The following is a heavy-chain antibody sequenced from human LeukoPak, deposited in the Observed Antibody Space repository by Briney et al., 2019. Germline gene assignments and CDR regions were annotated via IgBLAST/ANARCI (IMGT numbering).Heavy chain of an antibody. Sequence: GGSLRLSCAASGFTFSSYEMNWVRQAPGEGLEWVSYISSSGSTIYYADSVKGRFTISRDNAKNSLYLQMNSLRAEDTAVYYCASAGFTYYYDSSGYYPPGNWGQGTLVTVSS. CDR1: GFTFSSYE. D-gene: IGHD3-22*01. V-gene: IGHV3-48*03. J-gene: IGHJ4*02. CDR2: ISSSGSTI. CDR3: ASAGFTYYYDSSGYYPPGN.